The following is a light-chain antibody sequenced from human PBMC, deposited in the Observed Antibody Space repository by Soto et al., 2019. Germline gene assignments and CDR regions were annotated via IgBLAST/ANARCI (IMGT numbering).Light chain of an antibody. J-gene: IGKJ4*01. V-gene: IGKV1-5*03. CDR3: QQYDSYPFT. CDR2: KAS. Sequence: DIPMTQSPSTLSASEGDRVTITCRASQSINNWLAWYQQKPGKAPKLLISKASNLKSGVTSRFSGTGSGTEFTLTISSLQPDDFASYYCQQYDSYPFTFGGGTKVEI. CDR1: QSINNW.